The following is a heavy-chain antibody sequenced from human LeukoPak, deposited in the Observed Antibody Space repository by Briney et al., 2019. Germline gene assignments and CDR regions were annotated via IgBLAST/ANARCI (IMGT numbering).Heavy chain of an antibody. V-gene: IGHV3-74*01. J-gene: IGHJ6*03. CDR1: GFTFSQTW. CDR2: IKSDGRST. CDR3: VRNYYYNMDV. Sequence: GGSLRLSCAASGFTFSQTWMHWVRQAPGKGLVWVSRIKSDGRSTSYADSVKGRFSISRDNAKNTLYLQMNRLRAEDTAVYYCVRNYYYNMDVWGQGTTVTVS.